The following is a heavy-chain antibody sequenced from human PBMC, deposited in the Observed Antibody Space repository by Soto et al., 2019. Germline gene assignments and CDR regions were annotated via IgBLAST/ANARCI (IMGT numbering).Heavy chain of an antibody. Sequence: SETLSLTCTVSGGSISSGDYYWSWIRQPPGKGLEWIGYIYYSGSTYYNPSLKSRVTISVDTSKNQFSLKLSSVTAADTAVYYCASVVYYYDSSGYDYWGQGTLVTVSS. CDR2: IYYSGST. J-gene: IGHJ4*02. V-gene: IGHV4-30-4*01. CDR1: GGSISSGDYY. CDR3: ASVVYYYDSSGYDY. D-gene: IGHD3-22*01.